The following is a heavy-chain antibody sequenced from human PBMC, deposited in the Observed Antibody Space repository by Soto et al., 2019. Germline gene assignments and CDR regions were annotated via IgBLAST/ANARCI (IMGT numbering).Heavy chain of an antibody. CDR1: GFSLTSRGVG. D-gene: IGHD2-2*01. J-gene: IGHJ6*02. V-gene: IGHV2-5*02. CDR2: IYWDDDK. CDR3: AHRHCTTTSCHPYFYYTMDV. Sequence: QITLKESGPTLVKPTQTLTLTCTFSGFSLTSRGVGVGWVRQPPGKALEWLALIYWDDDKRYSPSLRSRLTITKDTSKNQVVLTMTNMDPVDTATYYCAHRHCTTTSCHPYFYYTMDVWGLGTTVTVSS.